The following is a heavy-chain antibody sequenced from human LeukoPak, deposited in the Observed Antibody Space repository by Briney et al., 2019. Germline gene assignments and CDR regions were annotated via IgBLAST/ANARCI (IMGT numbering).Heavy chain of an antibody. CDR3: TRDEGNPGRYTFYY. J-gene: IGHJ4*02. CDR1: GDSVSSNNGA. CDR2: TYYRSKWYY. D-gene: IGHD1-14*01. Sequence: PSQTLSLTCAISGDSVSSNNGAWNWVRQSPSRGLEWLGRTYYRSKWYYDYAVSLKGRITINPDTSNNQFSLQLNSVTPEDTAVYYCTRDEGNPGRYTFYYCGQGPLITVSS. V-gene: IGHV6-1*01.